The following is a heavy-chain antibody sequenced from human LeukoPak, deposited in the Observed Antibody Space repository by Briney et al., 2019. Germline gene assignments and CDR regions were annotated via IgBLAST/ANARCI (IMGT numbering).Heavy chain of an antibody. D-gene: IGHD4-17*01. Sequence: SETLSLTCTVSGGSISSSSYYWGWIRQPPGKGLEWIGSIYYSGSTYYNPSLKSRVTISVDTSKNQFSLKLSSVTAADTAVYYCARDGTVTTYWGQGTLVTVSS. CDR3: ARDGTVTTY. J-gene: IGHJ4*02. CDR1: GGSISSSSYY. CDR2: IYYSGST. V-gene: IGHV4-39*07.